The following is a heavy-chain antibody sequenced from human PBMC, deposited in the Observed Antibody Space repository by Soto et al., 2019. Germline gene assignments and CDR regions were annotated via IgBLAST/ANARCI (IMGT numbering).Heavy chain of an antibody. CDR1: GFTFSSYA. CDR3: AKIPYDFWSGEGDQNDY. Sequence: GGSLRLSCAASGFTFSSYAMSWVRQAPGKGLEWVSAISGSGGSTYYADSVKGRFTISRDNSKNTLYLQMNSLRAEDTAVYYCAKIPYDFWSGEGDQNDYWGQGTLVTVSS. J-gene: IGHJ4*02. V-gene: IGHV3-23*01. D-gene: IGHD3-3*01. CDR2: ISGSGGST.